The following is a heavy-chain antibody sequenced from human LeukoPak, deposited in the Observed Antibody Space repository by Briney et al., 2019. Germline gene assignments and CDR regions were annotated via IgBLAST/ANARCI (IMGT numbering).Heavy chain of an antibody. CDR1: GYTFTNYF. CDR2: INPSSGST. J-gene: IGHJ4*01. CDR3: ARGTAMDSIDY. V-gene: IGHV1-46*01. Sequence: WASVKVSCKASGYTFTNYFMHWLRQAPGQGLEWMGVINPSSGSTSYAQKFQGRVTVTRDISTNTVYMDLSSLRSEDTAVYFCARGTAMDSIDYWGQGTLVTVSS. D-gene: IGHD5-18*01.